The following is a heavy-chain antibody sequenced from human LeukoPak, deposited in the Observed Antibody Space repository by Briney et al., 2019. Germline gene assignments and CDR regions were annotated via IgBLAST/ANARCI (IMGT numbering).Heavy chain of an antibody. CDR1: GFTFSSYE. CDR3: VRGLIISGYRYFQH. Sequence: GGSLRLSCAASGFTFSSYEMHCVRQASGKGLEWISYISSAGSIIYYADSVKGRSTISRDNPKSSLYLQMSSLRADDTAIYNCVRGLIISGYRYFQHWGQGTLVIVSS. D-gene: IGHD3-22*01. V-gene: IGHV3-48*03. CDR2: ISSAGSII. J-gene: IGHJ1*01.